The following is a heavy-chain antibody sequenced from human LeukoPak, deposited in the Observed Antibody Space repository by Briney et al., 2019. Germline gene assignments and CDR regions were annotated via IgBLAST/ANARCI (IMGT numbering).Heavy chain of an antibody. CDR3: AKVGWSGSYFSHFDY. J-gene: IGHJ4*02. Sequence: GGSLRLSCAASGFTFSSYAMSWVRQAPGKGLEWVSAISGSGGSTYYADSVKGRFTISRDNSKDTLYLQMNSLRAEDTAVYYCAKVGWSGSYFSHFDYWGQGTLVTVSS. V-gene: IGHV3-23*01. CDR1: GFTFSSYA. CDR2: ISGSGGST. D-gene: IGHD1-26*01.